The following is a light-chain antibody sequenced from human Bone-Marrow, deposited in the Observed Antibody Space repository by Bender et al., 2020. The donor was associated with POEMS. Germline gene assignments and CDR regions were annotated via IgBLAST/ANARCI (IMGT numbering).Light chain of an antibody. J-gene: IGLJ1*01. CDR3: SSYDATTTLFV. CDR1: SSDVGDYNY. V-gene: IGLV2-14*03. Sequence: QSALTQPASVSGSPGQSITISCTGTSSDVGDYNYVSWYQQHPGKAPRVMIFDVTNRPSGVSDRFSASKSGSTASLTISVLQAEDEADYYCSSYDATTTLFVFGSGTKVSVL. CDR2: DVT.